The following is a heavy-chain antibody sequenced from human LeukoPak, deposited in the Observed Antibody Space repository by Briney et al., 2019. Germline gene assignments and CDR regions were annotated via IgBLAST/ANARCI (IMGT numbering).Heavy chain of an antibody. CDR1: GFTFSNAW. CDR3: TTFPDTYSSWMEDY. CDR2: IKSKTDGGTT. V-gene: IGHV3-15*01. J-gene: IGHJ4*02. Sequence: GGSLRLSCAASGFTFSNAWMSWVRQAPGKGLEWVGRIKSKTDGGTTDYAAPVKGRFTISRDDSKNTLYLQMNGLKTEDTAVYYCTTFPDTYSSWMEDYWGQGTLVTASS. D-gene: IGHD6-6*01.